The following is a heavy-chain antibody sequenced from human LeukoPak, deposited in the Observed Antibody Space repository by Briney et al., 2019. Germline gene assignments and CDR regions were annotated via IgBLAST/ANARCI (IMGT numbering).Heavy chain of an antibody. D-gene: IGHD3-10*01. Sequence: PGGSLRLSCAASGFTFDDYGMSWVRQAPGKGLEWVSGINWSGGSTGYADSVKGRFTISRDNAKNSLYLQMNSLRAEDTALYYCARDNYYGSGRHFDYWGQGTLVTVSS. V-gene: IGHV3-20*04. CDR3: ARDNYYGSGRHFDY. CDR1: GFTFDDYG. J-gene: IGHJ4*02. CDR2: INWSGGST.